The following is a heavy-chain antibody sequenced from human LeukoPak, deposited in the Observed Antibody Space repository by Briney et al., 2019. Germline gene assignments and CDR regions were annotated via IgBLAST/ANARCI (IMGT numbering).Heavy chain of an antibody. CDR3: AREVWCSGDTCYRYAFAI. J-gene: IGHJ3*02. D-gene: IGHD2-15*01. CDR1: GYPFSDYG. V-gene: IGHV1-18*01. Sequence: ASVRVSCKASGYPFSDYGIIWVRQAPGQGLEWMAYVSPYNGKTEYAQKIQGRVTVATDTSTSTAYMELRNLRSDDTALYYCAREVWCSGDTCYRYAFAIWGQGTMVTVSS. CDR2: VSPYNGKT.